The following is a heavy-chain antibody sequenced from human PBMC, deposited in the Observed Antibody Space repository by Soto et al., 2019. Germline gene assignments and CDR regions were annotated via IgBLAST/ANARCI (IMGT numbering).Heavy chain of an antibody. CDR1: GGSISSGGYY. V-gene: IGHV3-7*01. CDR3: ARQHWVVAATPNWFDP. J-gene: IGHJ5*02. Sequence: VQLQESGPGLVKPSQTLSLTCSVSGGSISSGGYYWSWIRQHPGKGLEWVANIKQDGSEKYYVDSVKGRFTISRDNAKNSLYLQMNSLRAEDTAVYYCARQHWVVAATPNWFDPWGQGTLVTVSS. D-gene: IGHD2-15*01. CDR2: IKQDGSEK.